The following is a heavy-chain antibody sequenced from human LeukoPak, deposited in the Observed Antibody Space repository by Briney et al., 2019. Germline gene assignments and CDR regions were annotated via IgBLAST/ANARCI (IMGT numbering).Heavy chain of an antibody. CDR2: ISYDGSNK. J-gene: IGHJ3*02. V-gene: IGHV3-30-3*01. CDR1: GFTFSSYA. CDR3: ARNILFAFDI. Sequence: PGGSLRLSCAASGFTFSSYAMHWVRQAPGKGLEWVAVISYDGSNKYYADSVKGRFTISRDNSKNTLYLQMNSLRAEDTAVYYCARNILFAFDIWGQGTMVTVSS.